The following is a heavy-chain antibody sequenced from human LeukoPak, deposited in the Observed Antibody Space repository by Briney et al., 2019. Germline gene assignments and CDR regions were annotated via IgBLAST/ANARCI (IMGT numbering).Heavy chain of an antibody. CDR1: GFTFSSYG. V-gene: IGHV3-30*18. Sequence: GGSLRLSCAASGFTFSSYGMHWVRQAPGKGLEWVAVISYDGSNKYYADSVKGRFTISRDNSKNTLYLQMNSLRAEDTAVYYCAKDSLHYYDSSGPGAFDIWGQGTMVTVSS. J-gene: IGHJ3*02. D-gene: IGHD3-22*01. CDR3: AKDSLHYYDSSGPGAFDI. CDR2: ISYDGSNK.